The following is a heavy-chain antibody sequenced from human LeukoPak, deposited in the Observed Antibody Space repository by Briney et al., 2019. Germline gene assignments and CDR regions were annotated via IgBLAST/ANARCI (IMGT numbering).Heavy chain of an antibody. CDR2: VYYSGNT. D-gene: IGHD2-15*01. V-gene: IGHV4-59*01. CDR1: GGSISSYS. J-gene: IGHJ5*02. CDR3: AMVLKYCSGGYCYPIRFDP. Sequence: SETLSLTCTVSGGSISSYSWSWIRQPPGKELEWIAYVYYSGNTNYNPSLKSRVTMSEDTSKNQFSLELSSVTTADTAVYYCAMVLKYCSGGYCYPIRFDPWGQGTLVTVSS.